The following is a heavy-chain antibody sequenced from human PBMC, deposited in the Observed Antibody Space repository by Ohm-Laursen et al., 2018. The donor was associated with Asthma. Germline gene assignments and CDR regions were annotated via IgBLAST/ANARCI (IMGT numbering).Heavy chain of an antibody. CDR2: ISSSSSTI. V-gene: IGHV3-48*02. J-gene: IGHJ6*02. Sequence: SLRLSCAAFGFTFSSYSMNWVRQAPGKGLEWVSYISSSSSTIYYADSVKGRFTISRDNAKNSLYLQMNSLRDEDTAVYYCARDRVAVAGSLYYYYGMDVWGQGTTVTVSS. D-gene: IGHD6-19*01. CDR1: GFTFSSYS. CDR3: ARDRVAVAGSLYYYYGMDV.